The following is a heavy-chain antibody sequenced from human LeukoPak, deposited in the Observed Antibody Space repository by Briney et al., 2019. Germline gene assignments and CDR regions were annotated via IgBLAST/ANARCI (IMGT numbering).Heavy chain of an antibody. J-gene: IGHJ3*02. CDR1: GYTFTGYA. D-gene: IGHD6-19*01. CDR3: ARSAGWYGTGAAFDI. Sequence: ASVKVSCKASGYTFTGYAISWVRQAPGQGLEWMGWVSAYNGVTNYAQKLQGRVTMTTDTSTSTAYMELRSLRSDDTAVYYCARSAGWYGTGAAFDIWGQGTMVTVSS. CDR2: VSAYNGVT. V-gene: IGHV1-18*01.